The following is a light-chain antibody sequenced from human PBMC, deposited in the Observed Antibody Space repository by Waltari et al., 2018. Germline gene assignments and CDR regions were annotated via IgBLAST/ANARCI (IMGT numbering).Light chain of an antibody. J-gene: IGKJ1*01. CDR2: WAS. CDR1: PSVLYSSDNKNY. V-gene: IGKV4-1*01. CDR3: HQYYKTPPT. Sequence: DIVMTQSPDSLAVPLGERATIDCTSSPSVLYSSDNKNYLAWYQQKPGQPPHLLIYWASTRESGVPDRFSGSGSGTDFTLTISNLQAEDVAVYYCHQYYKTPPTFGQGTKVEIK.